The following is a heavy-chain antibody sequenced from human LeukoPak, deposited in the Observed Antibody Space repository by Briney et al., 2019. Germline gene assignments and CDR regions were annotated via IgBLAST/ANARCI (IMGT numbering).Heavy chain of an antibody. Sequence: GESLKISCKGLGYDFSTYWNAWVRQRPGKGLEWMGITHPGGSETRYDPSFQGQVTISADRSTSTAYLQWSSLGASDTAMYYCARASRDGYNQNFDHWGQGTLVTVSS. D-gene: IGHD5-24*01. J-gene: IGHJ4*02. CDR1: GYDFSTYW. CDR2: THPGGSET. CDR3: ARASRDGYNQNFDH. V-gene: IGHV5-51*01.